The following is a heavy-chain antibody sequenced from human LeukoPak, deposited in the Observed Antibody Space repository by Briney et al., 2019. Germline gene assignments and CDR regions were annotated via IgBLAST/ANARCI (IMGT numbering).Heavy chain of an antibody. D-gene: IGHD3-22*01. CDR3: ARTYDSSKNDAFDI. V-gene: IGHV4-59*01. CDR1: GGSISSYY. J-gene: IGHJ3*02. Sequence: PSETLSLTCTVSGGSISSYYWSWIRQPPGKGLEWIGYIYYSGSTNYNPSLKSRATISVDTSKNQFSLKLSSVTAADTAVYYCARTYDSSKNDAFDIWGQGTMVTVSS. CDR2: IYYSGST.